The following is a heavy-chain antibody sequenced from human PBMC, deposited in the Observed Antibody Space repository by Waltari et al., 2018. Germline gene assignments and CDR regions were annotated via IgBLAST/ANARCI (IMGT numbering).Heavy chain of an antibody. D-gene: IGHD3-22*01. CDR3: ARHLYSIDYLELAK. CDR1: GFNFSSYA. V-gene: IGHV3-23*01. CDR2: ISDSGVIT. Sequence: EEHLLESGGGLAQPGGSLSLSWSASGFNFSSYAMGWVRQATGKGLEWVSGISDSGVITKYADSVKGRFTVSRDNSKNTVFLHLNSLRAEDTAIYYCARHLYSIDYLELAKWGQGTLVTVSS. J-gene: IGHJ4*02.